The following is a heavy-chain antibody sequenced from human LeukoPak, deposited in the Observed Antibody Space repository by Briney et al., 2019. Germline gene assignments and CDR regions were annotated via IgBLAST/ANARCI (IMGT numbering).Heavy chain of an antibody. V-gene: IGHV3-7*01. CDR2: IKQDGSEK. Sequence: PGGSLRLSCAVSGFTFSDYYMSWIRQAPGKGLEWVANIKQDGSEKYYVDSVKGRFTISRDNAKNSLYLQMNSLRAEDTAVYYCARVSVVVVAASDYFNYWGQGTLVTVSS. CDR1: GFTFSDYY. CDR3: ARVSVVVVAASDYFNY. J-gene: IGHJ4*02. D-gene: IGHD2-15*01.